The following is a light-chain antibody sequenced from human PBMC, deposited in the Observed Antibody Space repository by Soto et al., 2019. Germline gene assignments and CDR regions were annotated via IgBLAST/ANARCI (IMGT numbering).Light chain of an antibody. CDR3: HQFGSSPPAFT. Sequence: ESMLTQSPGTLSLSPGERATLSCRASQSVSTRYLAWYQQKPGQAPRLLIYGASIRATGIPDRFSGSGSGTDFTLAINRLEPEDVPVYYCHQFGSSPPAFTFGQGTKLEI. J-gene: IGKJ2*01. CDR1: QSVSTRY. CDR2: GAS. V-gene: IGKV3-20*01.